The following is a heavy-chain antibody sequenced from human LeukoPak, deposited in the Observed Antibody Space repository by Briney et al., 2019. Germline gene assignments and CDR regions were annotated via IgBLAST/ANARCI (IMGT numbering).Heavy chain of an antibody. CDR1: GYTFTSYY. D-gene: IGHD2-2*01. CDR3: ARGGCSTTSCYHFDS. Sequence: ASVKVSCKASGYTFTSYYIHWVRQAPGQGLEGMGLINPSAGGTSYAQKFQDRVTMTRDMSTTTVYLGLHSLRPEDTAVYYCARGGCSTTSCYHFDSWGQRTLVTVSS. CDR2: INPSAGGT. V-gene: IGHV1-46*01. J-gene: IGHJ4*02.